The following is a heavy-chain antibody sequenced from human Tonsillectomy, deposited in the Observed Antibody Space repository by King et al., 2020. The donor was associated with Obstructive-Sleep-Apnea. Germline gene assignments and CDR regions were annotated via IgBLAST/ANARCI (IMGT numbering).Heavy chain of an antibody. CDR1: GFTFSSSG. CDR3: AKDNSNWSFDY. J-gene: IGHJ4*02. D-gene: IGHD6-6*01. Sequence: VQLVESGGGVVQPGGSLRLSCAASGFTFSSSGMHWVRQAPGKGLEWVTFIRYDGSNEYYADSVKGRFNVSRDNSKNALFLQMNNLSAEDTAVYYCAKDNSNWSFDYWGQGILVTVSS. V-gene: IGHV3-30*02. CDR2: IRYDGSNE.